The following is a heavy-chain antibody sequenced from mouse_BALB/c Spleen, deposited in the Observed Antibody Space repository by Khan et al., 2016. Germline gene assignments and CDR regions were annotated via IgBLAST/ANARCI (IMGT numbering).Heavy chain of an antibody. CDR1: GYSITSGYY. CDR3: ARGGYYGSSSNWYFDV. CDR2: ISYDGSN. Sequence: EVELVESGPGLVKPSQSLSLTCSVTGYSITSGYYWNWIRQFPGNKLEWMDYISYDGSNNYNPSLKNRISITRDTSKNQFFLKLNSVTTEDTATXDCARGGYYGSSSNWYFDVWGAGTTVTVSS. J-gene: IGHJ1*01. D-gene: IGHD1-1*01. V-gene: IGHV3-6*02.